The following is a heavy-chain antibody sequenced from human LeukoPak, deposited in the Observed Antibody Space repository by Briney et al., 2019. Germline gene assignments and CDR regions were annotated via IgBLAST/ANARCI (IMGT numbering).Heavy chain of an antibody. CDR1: GGSISSYY. D-gene: IGHD3-9*01. CDR2: IYYSGST. J-gene: IGHJ5*02. Sequence: SETLSLTCTVSGGSISSYYWSWIRQPPGKGLEWIGYIYYSGSTNYNPSLKSRVTISVDTSKNQFSLKLSSVTDADTAVYYCARGGVLRYSGNWFDPWGQGTLVTVSS. V-gene: IGHV4-59*01. CDR3: ARGGVLRYSGNWFDP.